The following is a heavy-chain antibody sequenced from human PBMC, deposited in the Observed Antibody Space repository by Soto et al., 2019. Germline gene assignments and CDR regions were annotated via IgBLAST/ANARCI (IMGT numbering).Heavy chain of an antibody. CDR3: ARGRGGTYDAFDI. Sequence: SETLSLTCTVSSGSIGTYFWSWIRQPPGKGLEWIGYIYYSGTTNYNPSLKSRVTIFLDTSKNQFSLRLSSVTAADTAVYYCARGRGGTYDAFDIWGQGTLVTVS. J-gene: IGHJ3*02. CDR2: IYYSGTT. V-gene: IGHV4-59*01. CDR1: SGSIGTYF. D-gene: IGHD1-26*01.